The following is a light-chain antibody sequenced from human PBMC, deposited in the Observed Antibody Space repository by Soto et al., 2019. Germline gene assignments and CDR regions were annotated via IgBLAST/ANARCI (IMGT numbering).Light chain of an antibody. CDR1: SSNIGSNT. CDR2: SNN. Sequence: QSVLTQPPSASGTPGQRVPISCSGSSSNIGSNTVNWYQQLPGTAPKLLIYSNNQRPSGVPDRFSGSKSGTSASLAISGLQSEDEADYYCASWDDNLNGEIFGGGTKVTVL. CDR3: ASWDDNLNGEI. V-gene: IGLV1-44*01. J-gene: IGLJ2*01.